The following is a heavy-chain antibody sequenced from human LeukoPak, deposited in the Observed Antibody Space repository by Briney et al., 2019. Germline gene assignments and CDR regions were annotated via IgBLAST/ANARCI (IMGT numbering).Heavy chain of an antibody. D-gene: IGHD3-3*01. Sequence: ASVKLSCKASGYTFTGYYMHWVRQAPGQGLEWMGWINPNSGGTNYAQTFQGRVTMTRDTSISTAYMELSRLRYDDTAVYYCARGITIFGVVITGYFDPWGQGTLVTVSS. J-gene: IGHJ5*02. V-gene: IGHV1-2*02. CDR3: ARGITIFGVVITGYFDP. CDR2: INPNSGGT. CDR1: GYTFTGYY.